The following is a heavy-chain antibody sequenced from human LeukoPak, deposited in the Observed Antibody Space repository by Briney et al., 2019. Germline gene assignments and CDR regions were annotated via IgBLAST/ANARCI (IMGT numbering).Heavy chain of an antibody. J-gene: IGHJ6*03. D-gene: IGHD4-17*01. Sequence: SVKLSCKASGGSLSSKTISWIRQAPGQGIERMGRIIPILGIANYAQKFQGRVTITADKSTSTAYMELSSLRSEDTAVYYCAREDGDYYYMDVWGKGTTVTVSS. CDR2: IIPILGIA. CDR1: GGSLSSKT. V-gene: IGHV1-69*04. CDR3: AREDGDYYYMDV.